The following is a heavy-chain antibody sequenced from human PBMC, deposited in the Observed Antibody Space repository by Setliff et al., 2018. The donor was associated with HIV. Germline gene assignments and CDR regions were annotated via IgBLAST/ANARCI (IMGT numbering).Heavy chain of an antibody. Sequence: SETLSLTCTVSSGSISSSSYYWGWIRQPPGKGLEWIGSIYYSGSTYYNPSLKSRVTISVDTSKNQFSLKLSSVTAADTAVYYCARYYYGSQTMLDYWGQGTLVTVSS. CDR3: ARYYYGSQTMLDY. D-gene: IGHD3-10*01. V-gene: IGHV4-39*01. J-gene: IGHJ4*02. CDR1: SGSISSSSYY. CDR2: IYYSGST.